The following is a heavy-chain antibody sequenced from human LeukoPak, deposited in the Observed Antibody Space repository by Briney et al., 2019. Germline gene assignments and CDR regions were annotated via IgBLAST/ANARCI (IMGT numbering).Heavy chain of an antibody. V-gene: IGHV4-61*02. Sequence: PSETLSLTCTVSGGSISSASYYWSWIRQPAGQGLEWIVRIYTSGSINYNSSLKSRVTISVDTSKNQFSLKLSSVTAADTAVYYCAREREGPYGYLDYWGQGTLVTVSS. D-gene: IGHD4-17*01. CDR3: AREREGPYGYLDY. CDR1: GGSISSASYY. CDR2: IYTSGSI. J-gene: IGHJ4*02.